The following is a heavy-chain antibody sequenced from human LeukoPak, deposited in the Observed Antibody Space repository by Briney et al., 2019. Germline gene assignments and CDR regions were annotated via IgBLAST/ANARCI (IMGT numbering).Heavy chain of an antibody. J-gene: IGHJ4*02. CDR2: IYYSGTT. CDR1: GGSISSYY. V-gene: IGHV4-59*01. D-gene: IGHD3-10*01. Sequence: PSETLSLTCTVSGGSISSYYWSWIRQPPGKGLEWIAYIYYSGTTNYNPSLKSRVTISLDTSKSQFSLKLSSVTAADTAVYYCARGSGVRASPYDYRGQGTLVTVSS. CDR3: ARGSGVRASPYDY.